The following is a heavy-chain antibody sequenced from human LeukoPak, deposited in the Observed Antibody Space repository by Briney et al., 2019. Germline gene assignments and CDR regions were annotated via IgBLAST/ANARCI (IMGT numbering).Heavy chain of an antibody. J-gene: IGHJ4*02. Sequence: VASVKVSCKASGGTFGSYAITWVRQAPGQGLEWLGWISTYNGNTIYAQKLQGRVTMTTDTSTNTAYMELRSLRSDDTAVYYCGRERDGDYLAYWGQGTLVTVSS. V-gene: IGHV1-18*01. CDR2: ISTYNGNT. CDR1: GGTFGSYA. D-gene: IGHD4-17*01. CDR3: GRERDGDYLAY.